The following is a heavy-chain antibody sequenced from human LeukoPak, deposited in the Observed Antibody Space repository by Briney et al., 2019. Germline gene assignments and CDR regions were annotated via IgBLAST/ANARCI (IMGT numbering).Heavy chain of an antibody. J-gene: IGHJ4*02. D-gene: IGHD3-10*01. CDR2: IYYSGST. CDR1: GGSISSSSYY. Sequence: PSETLSLTCTVSGGSISSSSYYWGWIRQPPGKGLEWIGSIYYSGSTYYNPSLKSRVTISVDTSKNQFSLKLSSVTAADTAVYYCARQFLLLWFGSYFDYWGQGTLVTVSS. V-gene: IGHV4-39*01. CDR3: ARQFLLLWFGSYFDY.